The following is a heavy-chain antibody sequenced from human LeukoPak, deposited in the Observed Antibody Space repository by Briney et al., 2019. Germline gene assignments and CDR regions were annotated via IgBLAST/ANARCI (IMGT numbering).Heavy chain of an antibody. CDR1: GFTFSSYD. CDR3: ATARFEEFAPVFDN. V-gene: IGHV3-13*01. CDR2: IGIAGDT. Sequence: GGSLRLSCAASGFTFSSYDMHWVRQVIGKGLEWVSAIGIAGDTYYPVSVKGRFTISRENAKNFLYLQMNSLRVGDTAVYYCATARFEEFAPVFDNWGQGTLVTVSS. D-gene: IGHD3-10*01. J-gene: IGHJ4*02.